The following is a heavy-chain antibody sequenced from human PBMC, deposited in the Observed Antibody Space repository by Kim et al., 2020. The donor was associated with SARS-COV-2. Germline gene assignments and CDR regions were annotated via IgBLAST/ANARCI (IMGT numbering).Heavy chain of an antibody. CDR1: GFTFSSYG. D-gene: IGHD3-22*01. CDR2: IWYDGSNK. CDR3: ARAPDYYDSSGYYWRVDY. V-gene: IGHV3-33*01. J-gene: IGHJ4*02. Sequence: GGSLRLSCAASGFTFSSYGMHWVRQAPGKGLEWVAVIWYDGSNKYYADSVKGRFTISRDNSKNTLYLQMNSLRAEDTAVYYCARAPDYYDSSGYYWRVDYWGQGTLVTVSS.